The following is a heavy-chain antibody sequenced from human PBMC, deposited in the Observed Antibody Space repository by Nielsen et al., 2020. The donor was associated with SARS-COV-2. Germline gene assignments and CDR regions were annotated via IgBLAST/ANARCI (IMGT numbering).Heavy chain of an antibody. J-gene: IGHJ4*02. V-gene: IGHV1-3*01. CDR1: GYTFTSYA. Sequence: ASVKVSCKASGYTFTSYAMHWVRQAPGQRLEWMGWINAGNGNTKYSQKFQGRVTITRDTSASTAYMELSSLRSEDTAVYYCARDGNVLLWFGDPGAFDYWGQGTLVTVSS. CDR2: INAGNGNT. D-gene: IGHD3-10*01. CDR3: ARDGNVLLWFGDPGAFDY.